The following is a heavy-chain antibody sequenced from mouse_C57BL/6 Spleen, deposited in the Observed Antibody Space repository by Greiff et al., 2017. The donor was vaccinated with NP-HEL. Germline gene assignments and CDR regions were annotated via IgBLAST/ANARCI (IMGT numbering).Heavy chain of an antibody. V-gene: IGHV1-59*01. Sequence: VQLQQPGAELVRPGTSVKLSCKASGYTFTSYWMHWVKQRPGQGLEWIGVIDPSDSYTNYNQKFKGKATLTVDTSSSTAYMQLSSLTSEDSAVYYGAGSTMITTTGMDYWGQGTSVTVSS. CDR3: AGSTMITTTGMDY. D-gene: IGHD2-4*01. CDR1: GYTFTSYW. CDR2: IDPSDSYT. J-gene: IGHJ4*01.